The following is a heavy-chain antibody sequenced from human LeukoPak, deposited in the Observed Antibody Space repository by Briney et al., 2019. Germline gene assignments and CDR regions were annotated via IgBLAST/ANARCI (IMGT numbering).Heavy chain of an antibody. D-gene: IGHD2-15*01. CDR3: ARVEVGAANRQWYGMDV. V-gene: IGHV4-59*01. CDR2: VDYRGNT. J-gene: IGHJ6*02. CDR1: GGSISSYY. Sequence: PSETLSLTCTISGGSISSYYWSWIRQPPGKGLERIGYVDYRGNTNYNPSLKSRVTISIDTSKSLFSLKLNSVTAADTAVYYCARVEVGAANRQWYGMDVWGQGTTVTVSS.